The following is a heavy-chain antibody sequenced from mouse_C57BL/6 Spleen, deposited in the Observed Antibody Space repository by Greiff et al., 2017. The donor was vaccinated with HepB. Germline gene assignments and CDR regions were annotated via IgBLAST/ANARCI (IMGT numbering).Heavy chain of an antibody. Sequence: EVQGVESGGGLVKPGGSLKLSCAASGFTFSSYAMSWVRQTPEKRLEWVATISDGGSYTYYPDNVKGRFTISRDNAKNNLYLQMSQLKSEDTAMYYCARAAPFYGSSYYFDYWGQGTTLTVSS. J-gene: IGHJ2*01. CDR2: ISDGGSYT. CDR1: GFTFSSYA. D-gene: IGHD1-1*01. CDR3: ARAAPFYGSSYYFDY. V-gene: IGHV5-4*01.